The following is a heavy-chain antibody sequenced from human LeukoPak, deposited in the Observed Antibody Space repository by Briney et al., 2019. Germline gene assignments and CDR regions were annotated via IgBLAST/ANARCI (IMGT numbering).Heavy chain of an antibody. J-gene: IGHJ4*02. CDR3: AREAYYGSGRSRQPSPV. Sequence: GTSLRLSCAASGFTFSSYAMYWVRQAPGKGLEWVSLISKDGFNQDHADSVKGRFTISRDNSRDTLYLQMSSLRPEDTAVYYCAREAYYGSGRSRQPSPVWGQGTLVIVSS. D-gene: IGHD3-10*01. V-gene: IGHV3-30*15. CDR1: GFTFSSYA. CDR2: ISKDGFNQ.